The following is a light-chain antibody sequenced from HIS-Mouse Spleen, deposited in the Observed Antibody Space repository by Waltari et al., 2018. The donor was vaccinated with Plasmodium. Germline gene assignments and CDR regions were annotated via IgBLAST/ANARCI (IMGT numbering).Light chain of an antibody. J-gene: IGKJ1*01. CDR1: QSVISY. CDR3: QQRSNWPPWT. V-gene: IGKV3-11*01. CDR2: DAS. Sequence: EIVFTQSPATLSLSPGARATLSCRASQSVISYLAWYQQHPGQAPRLLIYDASNRATGIPARFSGSGSETDFTLTISSLEPEDFAVYYCQQRSNWPPWTFGQGTKVEIK.